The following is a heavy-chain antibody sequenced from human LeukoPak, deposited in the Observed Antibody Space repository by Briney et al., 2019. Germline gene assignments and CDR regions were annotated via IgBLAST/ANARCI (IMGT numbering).Heavy chain of an antibody. V-gene: IGHV3-7*01. D-gene: IGHD2-21*02. J-gene: IGHJ4*02. Sequence: PGGSLRLSCAGSGFTFSHFWMSWVRQAPGKGLEWVAYIKKTGIETYYLDSVKGRLTTSRDNSKNSLYLQMSSLRADDTAVYYCARDATRGGDNDYWGQGTRVIVSS. CDR3: ARDATRGGDNDY. CDR2: IKKTGIET. CDR1: GFTFSHFW.